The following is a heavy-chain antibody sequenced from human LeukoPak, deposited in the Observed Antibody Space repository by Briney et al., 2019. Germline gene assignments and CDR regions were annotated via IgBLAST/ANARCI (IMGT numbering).Heavy chain of an antibody. CDR3: ARGYSVHYYGSGTYLDS. V-gene: IGHV4-34*01. Sequence: SETLSLTCDVSGRFFRDYYWSWIRQPPGKGLEWIGEINPSGPTNYNPSLKSRITISLDTSKNHFSLKLTSMTAADTAVYYCARGYSVHYYGSGTYLDSWGHGTLVTVST. D-gene: IGHD3-10*01. J-gene: IGHJ4*03. CDR2: INPSGPT. CDR1: GRFFRDYY.